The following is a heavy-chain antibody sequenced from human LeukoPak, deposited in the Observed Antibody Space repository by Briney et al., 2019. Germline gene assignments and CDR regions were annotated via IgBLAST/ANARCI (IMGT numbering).Heavy chain of an antibody. Sequence: SGPTLVNPTQTLTLTCSFSGFSLSTSGMCVSWIRQPPGKALEWLARIDWDDDKFYSTSLETRLTISKDTSKNQVVLTMTSMDPVDTATYYCARTHSSTYHFDFWGQGTLVTVSS. J-gene: IGHJ4*02. CDR3: ARTHSSTYHFDF. CDR2: IDWDDDK. V-gene: IGHV2-70*17. CDR1: GFSLSTSGMC. D-gene: IGHD2/OR15-2a*01.